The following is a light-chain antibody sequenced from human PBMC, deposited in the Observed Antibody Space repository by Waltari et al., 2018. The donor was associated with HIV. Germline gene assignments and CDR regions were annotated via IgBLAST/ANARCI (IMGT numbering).Light chain of an antibody. J-gene: IGLJ3*02. V-gene: IGLV7-43*01. CDR3: LLYYGGRQPTWV. Sequence: VVTQEPSLTVSPGGTVTLTRASSTGPVTTSSYARWFQQRPGQSPRSLIYSGNRIYVWTQDHISGSLLGSKATLTLFGVQPEDEADYYCLLYYGGRQPTWVFGGGTKLTVL. CDR2: SGN. CDR1: TGPVTTSSY.